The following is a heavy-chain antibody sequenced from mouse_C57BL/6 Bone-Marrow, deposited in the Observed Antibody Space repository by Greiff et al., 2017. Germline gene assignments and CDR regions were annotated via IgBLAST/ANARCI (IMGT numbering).Heavy chain of an antibody. CDR1: GYTFTDYY. J-gene: IGHJ2*01. Sequence: VQLQQSGPELVKPGASVKISCKASGYTFTDYYMNWVKQSHGKSLEWIGDINPNNGGTSYNQKFKGKATVTVDKSSSTAYMELRSLTSEDAAVYDCAIGDSSGYLFDYWGQGTTLTVSS. CDR2: INPNNGGT. D-gene: IGHD3-2*02. CDR3: AIGDSSGYLFDY. V-gene: IGHV1-26*01.